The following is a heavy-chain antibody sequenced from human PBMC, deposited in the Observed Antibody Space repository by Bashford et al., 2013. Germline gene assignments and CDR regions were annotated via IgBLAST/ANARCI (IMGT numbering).Heavy chain of an antibody. D-gene: IGHD3/OR15-3a*01. J-gene: IGHJ5*02. CDR1: GGSISSYY. CDR3: ARHVSWTNWFDP. V-gene: IGHV4-59*08. Sequence: SETLSLTCTVSGGSISSYYWSWIRQPPRKGLEWIGYIYYSGSTNYNPSLKSRVTISVDTSKNQFSLKLSSVTAADTAVYYCARHVSWTNWFDPWGQGTLVTVSS. CDR2: IYYSGST.